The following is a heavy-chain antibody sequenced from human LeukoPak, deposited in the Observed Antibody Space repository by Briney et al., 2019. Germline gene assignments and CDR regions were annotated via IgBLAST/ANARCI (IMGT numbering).Heavy chain of an antibody. CDR1: GFTFGDYA. D-gene: IGHD1-20*01. Sequence: GGSLRLSCTASGFTFGDYAMSWVRQAPGKGLEWVGFIRSKAYGGTTEYAASVKGRFTISRDDSKSIAYLQMNSLKTEDTAVYYCTRVNLVTGTTGYYYYMDVWGKGTTVTISS. CDR3: TRVNLVTGTTGYYYYMDV. V-gene: IGHV3-49*04. J-gene: IGHJ6*03. CDR2: IRSKAYGGTT.